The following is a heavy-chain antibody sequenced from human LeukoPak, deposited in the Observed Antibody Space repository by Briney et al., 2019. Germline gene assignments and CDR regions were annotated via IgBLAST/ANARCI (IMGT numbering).Heavy chain of an antibody. J-gene: IGHJ4*02. Sequence: PGGSLRLSCAASGFTFSNYWMHWVRQAPGKGLVWVARINSDGSTTNYADSVKGRFTISRDNAKNTLYLQMNSLRAEDTAVYHCARLTPPFDYWGQGTLVTVSS. V-gene: IGHV3-74*01. CDR3: ARLTPPFDY. CDR2: INSDGSTT. D-gene: IGHD3-16*01. CDR1: GFTFSNYW.